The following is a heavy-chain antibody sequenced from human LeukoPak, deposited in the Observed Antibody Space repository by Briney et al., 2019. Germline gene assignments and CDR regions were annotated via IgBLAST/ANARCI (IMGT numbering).Heavy chain of an antibody. J-gene: IGHJ4*02. CDR2: VNPNTGTT. CDR3: AKDWGIAMTGLYSFDH. V-gene: IGHV1-2*02. CDR1: GYPFSGYY. Sequence: ASVKVSCKTSGYPFSGYYVHWVRQAPGQGLEWMGWVNPNTGTTSSAKKFQGRVTMTTDTSINTVYMELRSLRSDDTAVYYCAKDWGIAMTGLYSFDHWGQGTLVTVSS. D-gene: IGHD6-19*01.